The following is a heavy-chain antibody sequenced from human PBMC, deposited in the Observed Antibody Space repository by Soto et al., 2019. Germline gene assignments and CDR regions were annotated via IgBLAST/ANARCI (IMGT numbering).Heavy chain of an antibody. Sequence: QVQVVQSGVEVRRPGSSVKVSCKASGDTFKNCVISWVRQAPGQGLEWMGGIIPLFGTTDFAQRFQGRLTIKTDESTTTSYMELSRLGSEATATYYCAAELGIGKFSVVWGQGTTVIVSS. V-gene: IGHV1-69*01. CDR3: AAELGIGKFSVV. D-gene: IGHD7-27*01. J-gene: IGHJ6*02. CDR1: GDTFKNCV. CDR2: IIPLFGTT.